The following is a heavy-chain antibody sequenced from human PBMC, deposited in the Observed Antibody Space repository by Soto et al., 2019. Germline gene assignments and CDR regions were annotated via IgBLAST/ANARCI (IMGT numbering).Heavy chain of an antibody. D-gene: IGHD1-1*01. V-gene: IGHV4-31*03. CDR3: ARDAGRDGYNSFSLFDY. CDR2: IYYSGST. CDR1: GGSISSGGYY. J-gene: IGHJ4*02. Sequence: LTLTCTVSGGSISSGGYYWSWIRQHPGKGLEWIGYIYYSGSTYYNPSLKSRVTISVDTSKNQFSLKLSSVTAADTAVYYCARDAGRDGYNSFSLFDYWGQGTLVTVSS.